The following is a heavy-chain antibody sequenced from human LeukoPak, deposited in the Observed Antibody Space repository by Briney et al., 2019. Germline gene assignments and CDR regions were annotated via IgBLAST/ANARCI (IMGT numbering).Heavy chain of an antibody. Sequence: SETLSLTCTVSGGSISSYYWSWIRQPPGKGLEWIGYIYTSGSTNYNPSLKSRVTISVDTSKNQFSLKLSSVTAADTAGYYCARGTPRGLERQWGQGTLVTVSS. D-gene: IGHD1-1*01. J-gene: IGHJ4*02. V-gene: IGHV4-4*09. CDR3: ARGTPRGLERQ. CDR1: GGSISSYY. CDR2: IYTSGST.